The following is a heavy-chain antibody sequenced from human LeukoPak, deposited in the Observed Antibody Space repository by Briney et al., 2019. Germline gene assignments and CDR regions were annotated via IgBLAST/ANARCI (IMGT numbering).Heavy chain of an antibody. CDR3: ARRDYYGSGREYYFDY. Sequence: PSETLSLTCTVSGGSISSSSYYWGWIRQPPGKGLEWIGSIYYSGSTYYNPSLKSRVTISVDTSKNQFSLKLSSVTAADTAVYYCARRDYYGSGREYYFDYWGQGTLVTVSS. J-gene: IGHJ4*02. D-gene: IGHD3-10*01. V-gene: IGHV4-39*01. CDR1: GGSISSSSYY. CDR2: IYYSGST.